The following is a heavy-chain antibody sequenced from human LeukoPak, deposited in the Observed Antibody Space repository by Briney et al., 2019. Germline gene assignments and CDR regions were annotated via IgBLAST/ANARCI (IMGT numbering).Heavy chain of an antibody. CDR2: FYSGGST. V-gene: IGHV3-53*01. CDR3: AKASYGDYRDFDY. Sequence: GGSLRLSCAASGXTVSDNYMSWVRQAPGKGLEWVSVFYSGGSTHYADSVKGRFTISRDNSKNTLYLQMNSLRAEDTAVYYCAKASYGDYRDFDYWGQGTLVTVSS. J-gene: IGHJ4*02. D-gene: IGHD4-17*01. CDR1: GXTVSDNY.